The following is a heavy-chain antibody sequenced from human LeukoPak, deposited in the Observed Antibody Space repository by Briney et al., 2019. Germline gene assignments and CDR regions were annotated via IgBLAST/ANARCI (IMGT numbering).Heavy chain of an antibody. CDR1: AFTFSRYW. D-gene: IGHD1-26*01. V-gene: IGHV3-7*01. CDR3: ARVSVGAPAFDY. Sequence: PGGSLRLSCAASAFTFSRYWMSWVRQAPGKGLECVANIEGDGSAKNYVDSVKGRFFVSRDNAAKSLSLQMNRLRDADTAVYYCARVSVGAPAFDYWGQGNLVTVSS. J-gene: IGHJ4*02. CDR2: IEGDGSAK.